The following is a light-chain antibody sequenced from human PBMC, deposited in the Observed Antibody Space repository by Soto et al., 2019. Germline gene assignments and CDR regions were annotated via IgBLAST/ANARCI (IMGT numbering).Light chain of an antibody. J-gene: IGLJ2*01. Sequence: QSALTQPASVSGSPGQSITISCTGTSSDVGGYNYVSWYQQHPGKAPKLMIYEVSNRPSGVSNRFSGSKSGNTASLTISGLQAEDEADFYCSSYTSSSVVCGGGTKLPVL. CDR2: EVS. CDR1: SSDVGGYNY. V-gene: IGLV2-14*01. CDR3: SSYTSSSVV.